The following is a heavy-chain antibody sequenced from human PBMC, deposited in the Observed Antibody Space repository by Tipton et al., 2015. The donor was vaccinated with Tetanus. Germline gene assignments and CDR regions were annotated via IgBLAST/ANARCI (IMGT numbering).Heavy chain of an antibody. Sequence: TLSLTCTVSGGSIISADHYWSWIRQPPGKGLEWLAYISPSGRSNSNYSLKSRITVSQDKSKNQFFLKLTSVTAADTAVYYCARANYDFPNKGPFDFWGQGILVLVS. J-gene: IGHJ4*02. CDR2: ISPSGRS. D-gene: IGHD3-3*01. V-gene: IGHV4-61*08. CDR1: GGSIISADHY. CDR3: ARANYDFPNKGPFDF.